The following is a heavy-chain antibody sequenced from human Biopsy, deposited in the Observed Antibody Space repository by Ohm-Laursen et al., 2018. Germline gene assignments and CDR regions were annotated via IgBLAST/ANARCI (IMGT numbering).Heavy chain of an antibody. Sequence: SLRLSCAASGFTFSDYYMSWIRQAPGRGLEWVSHISGISDTTYYADSVKGRFTISRDNSKNSLYLQMNSLRAEDTAVYYCARDLTWGSYFDSWGQGSLVTVSS. CDR2: ISGISDTT. D-gene: IGHD3-16*01. J-gene: IGHJ4*02. CDR1: GFTFSDYY. CDR3: ARDLTWGSYFDS. V-gene: IGHV3-11*01.